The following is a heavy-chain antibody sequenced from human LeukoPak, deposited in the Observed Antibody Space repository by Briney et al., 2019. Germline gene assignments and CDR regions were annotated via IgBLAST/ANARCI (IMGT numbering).Heavy chain of an antibody. D-gene: IGHD3-10*01. CDR1: GFTFSSYW. CDR2: LNTDGSSP. CDR3: ARGGPTMGYN. Sequence: GGSLRLSCAASGFTFSSYWMHWVPHAPGKGLVWVSRLNTDGSSPNYADSVKGRFTISRDNAKNTLYLQMNSLRAEDTAVYYCARGGPTMGYNWGQGTLVTVSS. J-gene: IGHJ4*02. V-gene: IGHV3-74*01.